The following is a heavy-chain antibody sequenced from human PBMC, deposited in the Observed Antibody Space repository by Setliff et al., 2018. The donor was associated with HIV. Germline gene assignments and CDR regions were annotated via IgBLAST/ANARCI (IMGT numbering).Heavy chain of an antibody. J-gene: IGHJ3*02. CDR2: IYIRGGTT. V-gene: IGHV4-61*09. CDR1: GASISDGTYY. Sequence: SETLSLTCTVSGASISDGTYYWSWIRQPAGKGLEWIGHIYIRGGTTNYSPSLKSRVTISLDTPKNQFSLSLSSVTASDTALYYCARSQETSVAATEIWGQGIMVTGSS. CDR3: ARSQETSVAATEI.